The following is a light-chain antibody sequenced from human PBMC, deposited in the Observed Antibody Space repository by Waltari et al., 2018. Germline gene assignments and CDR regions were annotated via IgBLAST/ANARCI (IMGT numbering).Light chain of an antibody. CDR1: SSNIGAGYD. CDR2: GNN. Sequence: QSVLTQPPSVSGAPGQRVTISCTGSSSNIGAGYDVHWYQLLPGTAPKLLIYGNNNRTSGVPDRFSGSKSGTSASLAITGLQAEDETDYYCQSYDSSLSGNVVFGGGTKLTVL. J-gene: IGLJ2*01. V-gene: IGLV1-40*01. CDR3: QSYDSSLSGNVV.